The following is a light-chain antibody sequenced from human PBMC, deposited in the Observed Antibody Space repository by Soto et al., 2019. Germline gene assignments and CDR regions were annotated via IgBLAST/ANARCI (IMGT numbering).Light chain of an antibody. CDR1: GNVGDW. CDR2: KSS. Sequence: DIQLTQSPSTLSASVGDRGIITCLGSGNVGDWSALVKQKQGKATELLLKKSSALEIGVPSRFRGSGTGTEFTLTISSLQPDDYASYYCQEQGSYPQAFGGGTKVDIK. CDR3: QEQGSYPQA. J-gene: IGKJ4*02. V-gene: IGKV1-5*03.